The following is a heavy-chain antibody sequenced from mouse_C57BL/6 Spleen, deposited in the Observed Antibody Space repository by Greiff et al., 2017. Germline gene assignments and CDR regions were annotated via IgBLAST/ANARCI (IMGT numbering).Heavy chain of an antibody. CDR3: ARRRHGSGSYYAMDY. CDR2: INPSNGGT. D-gene: IGHD3-2*02. Sequence: VQLQESGTELVKPGASVKLSCKASGYTFTSYWMHWVKQRPGQGLEWIGNINPSNGGTNYNEKFKSKATLTVDKSSSTAYMQLSSLTSEDSAVYYCARRRHGSGSYYAMDYWGQGTSVTVSS. V-gene: IGHV1-53*01. CDR1: GYTFTSYW. J-gene: IGHJ4*01.